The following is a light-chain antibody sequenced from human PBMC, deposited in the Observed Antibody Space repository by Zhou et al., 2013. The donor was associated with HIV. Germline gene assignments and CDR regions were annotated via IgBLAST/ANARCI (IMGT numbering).Light chain of an antibody. Sequence: DIQLTQSPSFLSASVGDRVTITCRASQDIISYLAWYQQKPGKAPKLLIYAASSLQSGVSSRFSGSGSGTEFTLSISNLQPGDFATYYCQQLHSYPITFGQGTRLEIK. CDR2: AAS. CDR3: QQLHSYPIT. CDR1: QDIISY. V-gene: IGKV1-9*01. J-gene: IGKJ5*01.